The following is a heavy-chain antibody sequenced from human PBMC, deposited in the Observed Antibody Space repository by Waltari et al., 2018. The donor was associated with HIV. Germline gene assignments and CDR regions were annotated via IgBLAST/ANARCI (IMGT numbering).Heavy chain of an antibody. CDR2: IKEDGGER. CDR3: ARGAGSV. CDR1: GFSFGSFW. V-gene: IGHV3-7*01. Sequence: LEESGGGAVQPGESLRLSCEASGFSFGSFWRSWVRQVSGKGLEWVADIKEDGGERNVVDSVKGRFTVSRDNAKNLLILKMDNLKMEDSGIYYCARGAGSVWGQGTLVTVSS. J-gene: IGHJ4*02.